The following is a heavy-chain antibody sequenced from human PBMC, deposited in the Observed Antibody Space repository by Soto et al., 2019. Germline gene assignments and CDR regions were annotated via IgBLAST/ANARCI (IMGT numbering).Heavy chain of an antibody. Sequence: SETLSLTCTVSGGSISSYYWSWIRQPPGKGLEWIGYIYYSGSTNYNPSLKSRVTISVDTSKNQFSLKLSSVTAADTAVYYCARHSRGGSITMVPLGYFDYWGQGTLVTVSS. CDR1: GGSISSYY. J-gene: IGHJ4*02. V-gene: IGHV4-59*08. CDR2: IYYSGST. D-gene: IGHD3-10*01. CDR3: ARHSRGGSITMVPLGYFDY.